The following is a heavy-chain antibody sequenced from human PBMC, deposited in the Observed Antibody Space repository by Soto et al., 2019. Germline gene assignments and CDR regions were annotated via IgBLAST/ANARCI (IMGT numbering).Heavy chain of an antibody. CDR2: IYHGGST. CDR1: GGSLNNSNW. J-gene: IGHJ4*02. Sequence: PSETLSLTCAVSGGSLNNSNWWSWVRQPPGKGLEWIGEIYHGGSTNYNPSLKSRVAISLDKPKNHFSLRLSSVTAADTAVYYCARAPRGTWYAYTIDYWGQGTLVTVSS. V-gene: IGHV4-4*02. CDR3: ARAPRGTWYAYTIDY. D-gene: IGHD6-13*01.